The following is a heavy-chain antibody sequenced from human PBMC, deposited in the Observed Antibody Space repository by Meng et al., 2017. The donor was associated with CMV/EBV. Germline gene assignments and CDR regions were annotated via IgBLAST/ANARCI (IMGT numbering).Heavy chain of an antibody. V-gene: IGHV3-21*01. J-gene: IGHJ6*02. Sequence: GGSLRLSCAASGFTFSSYSMNWVRQAPGKGLEWVSSISSSSSYIYYADSVKGRFTISRDNAKNSLYLQMNSLRAEDTAVYYCARDARTGSDYQLLYEGGGYYGMDVWGQGTTVTVSS. CDR1: GFTFSSYS. D-gene: IGHD2-2*02. CDR3: ARDARTGSDYQLLYEGGGYYGMDV. CDR2: ISSSSSYI.